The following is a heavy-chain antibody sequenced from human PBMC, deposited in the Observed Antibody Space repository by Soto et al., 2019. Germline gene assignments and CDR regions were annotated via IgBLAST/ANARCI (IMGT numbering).Heavy chain of an antibody. V-gene: IGHV3-48*01. J-gene: IGHJ4*02. CDR2: ISSSSSTI. Sequence: EVQLVESGGGLVQPGGSLRLSCAASGFTFSSYSMNWVRQAPGKGLEWVSYISSSSSTIYYADSVKGRFTISRDNAKNSLYLQMNRLRAEDTAVSYCARAYTLFTMVDYFDYWGQGTLVTVSS. CDR1: GFTFSSYS. CDR3: ARAYTLFTMVDYFDY. D-gene: IGHD3-10*01.